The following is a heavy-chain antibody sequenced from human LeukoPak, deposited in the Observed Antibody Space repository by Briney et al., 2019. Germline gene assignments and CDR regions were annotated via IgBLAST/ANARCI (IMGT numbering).Heavy chain of an antibody. Sequence: ASVKVSCKASGYTFTSYYMHWVRQAPGQGLEWMGIINPSGGSTSYAQRFQGRVTMTRETSTSTVYMELSSLRSEDTAVYYCASLPWLKDAFDIWGQGTMVTISS. D-gene: IGHD5-24*01. CDR2: INPSGGST. CDR3: ASLPWLKDAFDI. V-gene: IGHV1-46*01. J-gene: IGHJ3*02. CDR1: GYTFTSYY.